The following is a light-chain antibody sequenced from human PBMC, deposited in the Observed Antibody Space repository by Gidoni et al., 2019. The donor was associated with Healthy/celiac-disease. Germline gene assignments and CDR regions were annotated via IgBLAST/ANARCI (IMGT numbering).Light chain of an antibody. V-gene: IGKV3-11*01. CDR1: QSVSSY. J-gene: IGKJ5*01. CDR2: DAS. CDR3: QQRSNWPPIT. Sequence: IVLTQSPATLSLSPGERATLSCRASQSVSSYLAWYQQKPGQAPRLLIYDASNRATGIPARFSGSGSGTDFTLTISSLDPEDVAVYYCQQRSNWPPITFGQXTRLEIK.